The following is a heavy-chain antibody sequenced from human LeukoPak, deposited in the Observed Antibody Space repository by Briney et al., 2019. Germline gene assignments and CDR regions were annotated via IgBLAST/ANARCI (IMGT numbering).Heavy chain of an antibody. V-gene: IGHV1-3*01. Sequence: ASVKVSCKASGYTFTGYFMHWVRQAPGQRLEWMGWINAGNGNTKYSQKFQGRVTITTDESTSTAYMELSSLRSEDTAVYYCASSGIVSAYYFDYWGQGTLVTVSS. CDR2: INAGNGNT. CDR1: GYTFTGYF. D-gene: IGHD3-10*01. J-gene: IGHJ4*02. CDR3: ASSGIVSAYYFDY.